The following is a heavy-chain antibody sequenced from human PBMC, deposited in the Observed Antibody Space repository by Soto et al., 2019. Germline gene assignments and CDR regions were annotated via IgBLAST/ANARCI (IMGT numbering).Heavy chain of an antibody. Sequence: QVQLVQSGAEVKKPGASVKVSCKASGYTFTNYHISWVRQAPGQGLEWMGWISAYNGNTNYAQKLQGRVTMTTDTSTSTAYRKLRSVRSDETDVYKCARVSPPPREWGQGTLVTVSS. CDR3: ARVSPPPRE. J-gene: IGHJ4*02. V-gene: IGHV1-18*01. CDR2: ISAYNGNT. CDR1: GYTFTNYH.